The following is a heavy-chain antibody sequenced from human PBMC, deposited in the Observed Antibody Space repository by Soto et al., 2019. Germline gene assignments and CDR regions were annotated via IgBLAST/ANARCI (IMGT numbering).Heavy chain of an antibody. Sequence: QVQLVQSGAEVKKPGSSVKVSCKASGGTFSTYTIIWVRQAPGQGLEWMGRIIPMLNITNTAQSFQDRVTIIADKSTSTAYLELSTLRSDDTATYFCTLGSWSAETFDIWGRGTMVTVSS. CDR1: GGTFSTYT. CDR2: IIPMLNIT. J-gene: IGHJ3*02. D-gene: IGHD6-13*01. CDR3: TLGSWSAETFDI. V-gene: IGHV1-69*02.